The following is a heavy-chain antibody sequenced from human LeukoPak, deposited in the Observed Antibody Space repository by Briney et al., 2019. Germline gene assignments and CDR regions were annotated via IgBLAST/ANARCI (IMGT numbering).Heavy chain of an antibody. CDR2: INTDGRIT. V-gene: IGHV3-64*02. D-gene: IGHD1-26*01. J-gene: IGHJ4*02. Sequence: GGSLRLSCVASGFSFRNYAIHWVRQAPGKGLEYVSVINTDGRITYYADSVKGRFIISRDNSKNTVYLQMGSLRGEDMAVYYCTRDGGSFCDFDYWGQGALVTVSS. CDR3: TRDGGSFCDFDY. CDR1: GFSFRNYA.